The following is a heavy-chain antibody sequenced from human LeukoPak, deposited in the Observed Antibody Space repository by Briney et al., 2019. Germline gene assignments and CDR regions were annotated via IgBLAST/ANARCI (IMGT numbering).Heavy chain of an antibody. CDR2: IGPTGTDR. CDR1: GFTFSSCG. D-gene: IGHD1-14*01. V-gene: IGHV3-21*01. J-gene: IGHJ4*02. Sequence: AGGSLRLSCAASGFTFSSCGFNWVRQAPGKGLEWVSSIGPTGTDRYYTDSVRGRFTISRDNAKNSMYLQMDSLRDEDTAVYYCATETIGRHYDYWGQGTLLTVSS. CDR3: ATETIGRHYDY.